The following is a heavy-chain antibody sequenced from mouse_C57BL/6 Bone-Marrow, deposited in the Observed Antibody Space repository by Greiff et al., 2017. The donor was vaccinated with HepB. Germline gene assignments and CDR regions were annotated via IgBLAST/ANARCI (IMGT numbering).Heavy chain of an antibody. CDR3: ARRGLYYYAMDY. Sequence: LLESGGDLVKPGGSLKLSCAASGFTFSSYGMSWVRQTPDKRLEWVATISSGGSYTYYPDSVKGRFTISRDNAKNTLYLQMSSLKSEDTAMYYCARRGLYYYAMDYWGQGTSVTVSS. J-gene: IGHJ4*01. V-gene: IGHV5-6*02. CDR2: ISSGGSYT. D-gene: IGHD3-1*01. CDR1: GFTFSSYG.